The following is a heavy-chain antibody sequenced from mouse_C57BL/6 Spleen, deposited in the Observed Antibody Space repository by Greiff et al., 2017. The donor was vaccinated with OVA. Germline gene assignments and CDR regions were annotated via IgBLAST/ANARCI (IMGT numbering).Heavy chain of an antibody. CDR1: GYAFSSYW. CDR3: ARRERPLDLEEFYFDD. J-gene: IGHJ2*01. CDR2: IYPGDGDT. D-gene: IGHD6-1*01. V-gene: IGHV1-80*01. Sequence: VQLQQSGAELVKPGASVKISCKASGYAFSSYWMNWVKQRPGKGLEWIGQIYPGDGDTNYNGKFKGKATLTADTSSSKAYMQLSSLTSEDSAVYFCARRERPLDLEEFYFDDWGQGTTLTVSS.